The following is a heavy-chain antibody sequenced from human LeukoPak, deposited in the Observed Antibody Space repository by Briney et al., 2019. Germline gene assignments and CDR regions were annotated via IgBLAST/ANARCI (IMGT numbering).Heavy chain of an antibody. V-gene: IGHV4-4*02. Sequence: PSGTLSLTCAVSGGSISSSNWWSWIRQPPGKGLEWIGEINHSGSTNYNPSLRSRVTISVDTSKNQFSLKLSSVTAADTAVYYCARALRITIFGVAWFDPWGQGTLVTVSS. CDR1: GGSISSSNW. J-gene: IGHJ5*02. CDR2: INHSGST. D-gene: IGHD3-3*01. CDR3: ARALRITIFGVAWFDP.